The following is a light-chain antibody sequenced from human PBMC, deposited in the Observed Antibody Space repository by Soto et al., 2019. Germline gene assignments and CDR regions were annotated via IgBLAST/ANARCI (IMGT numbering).Light chain of an antibody. CDR3: QSYGSSLSASYV. CDR1: SSNIGAGCE. CDR2: GNT. J-gene: IGLJ1*01. Sequence: QSVLTQPPSVSGAPGQRVTISCTGCSSNIGAGCEVHWYQHLPGKAPKLLIYGNTNRPSGVPDRLSGSKSGTSASLAITGLQAEDEADYYCQSYGSSLSASYVFGGGTKVTVL. V-gene: IGLV1-40*01.